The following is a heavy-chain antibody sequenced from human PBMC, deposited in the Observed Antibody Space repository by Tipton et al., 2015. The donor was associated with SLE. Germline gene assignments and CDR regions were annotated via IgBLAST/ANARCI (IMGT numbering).Heavy chain of an antibody. CDR1: GGSISSYY. Sequence: LRLSCTVSGGSISSYYWSWIRQPPGKGLEWIGYIYYSGSTNYNPSLKSRVTISVDTSKNQFSLKLSSVTAADTAVYYCARTGQIYDFWSGPNWFDPWGQGTLVTVSS. D-gene: IGHD3-3*01. CDR2: IYYSGST. J-gene: IGHJ5*02. V-gene: IGHV4-59*01. CDR3: ARTGQIYDFWSGPNWFDP.